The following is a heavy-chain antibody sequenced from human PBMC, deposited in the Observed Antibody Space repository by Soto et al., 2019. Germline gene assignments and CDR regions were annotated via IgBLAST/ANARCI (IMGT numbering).Heavy chain of an antibody. Sequence: EVQLVESGGGMVQPGGSLRLSCAASGFIFSTDSMNWVRQAPGKGLEWLSYISTSTSTIYYADSVKCRFTIYRDNAKNSLYLQMNSLRDEETAVYFCARDGRARSAYSYEYYYFSGMDGWGQVPTVTVSS. V-gene: IGHV3-48*02. CDR3: ARDGRARSAYSYEYYYFSGMDG. D-gene: IGHD3-22*01. CDR1: GFIFSTDS. J-gene: IGHJ6*02. CDR2: ISTSTSTI.